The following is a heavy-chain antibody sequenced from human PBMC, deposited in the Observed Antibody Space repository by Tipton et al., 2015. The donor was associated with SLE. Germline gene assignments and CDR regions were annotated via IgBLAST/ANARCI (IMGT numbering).Heavy chain of an antibody. CDR2: INHGGST. CDR3: ARVSEIKDWASGMDV. Sequence: TLSLTCAVYGGSFSGYYWTWIRQPPGKGLEWIGEINHGGSTNYNPSLKSRVTTSIATSKNQFSLKLSSVTAADTAVYYCARVSEIKDWASGMDVWGQGTTVTVSS. J-gene: IGHJ6*02. D-gene: IGHD3/OR15-3a*01. CDR1: GGSFSGYY. V-gene: IGHV4-34*01.